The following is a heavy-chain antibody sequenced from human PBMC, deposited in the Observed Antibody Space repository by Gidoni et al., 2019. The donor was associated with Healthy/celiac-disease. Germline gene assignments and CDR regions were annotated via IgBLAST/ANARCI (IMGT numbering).Heavy chain of an antibody. CDR3: ARLGDYSSGWYWFDP. CDR1: GSSFTSYW. V-gene: IGHV5-10-1*03. D-gene: IGHD6-19*01. Sequence: EVQLVQSGAEVKTPGESLRISCKGSGSSFTSYWISWVRQMPGKGLEWMGRIDPSDSYTNYSPSFQGHVTISADKSISTAYLQWSSLKASDTAMYYCARLGDYSSGWYWFDPWGQGTLVTVSS. CDR2: IDPSDSYT. J-gene: IGHJ5*02.